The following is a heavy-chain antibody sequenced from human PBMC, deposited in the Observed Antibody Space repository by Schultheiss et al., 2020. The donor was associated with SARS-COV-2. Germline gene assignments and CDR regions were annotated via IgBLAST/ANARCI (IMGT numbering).Heavy chain of an antibody. D-gene: IGHD3-3*01. Sequence: SETLSLTCSVSGGSVSSGSSYWGWIRQPPGKGLEWIGSMYYSGSTYYNPSLKSRVTISVDTSENQFSLKLSSVTAADTSVYYCVRERWEWLSEGNAFDIWGQGTMVTVSS. CDR1: GGSVSSGSSY. CDR2: MYYSGST. J-gene: IGHJ3*02. CDR3: VRERWEWLSEGNAFDI. V-gene: IGHV4-39*02.